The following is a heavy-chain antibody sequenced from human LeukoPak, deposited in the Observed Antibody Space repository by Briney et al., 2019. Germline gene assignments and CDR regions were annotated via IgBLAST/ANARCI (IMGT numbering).Heavy chain of an antibody. V-gene: IGHV3-9*01. D-gene: IGHD1-1*01. Sequence: PGRSLRLSCAASGFSLEAYGMYWVRQAPGNGLEWVSGITWNSDDMAYADSVKGRFTISRDNAKNCLYLQMNSLTVEDTALYYCTRVTSWRTGFDYWGQGTLVTVSS. CDR1: GFSLEAYG. CDR2: ITWNSDDM. J-gene: IGHJ4*02. CDR3: TRVTSWRTGFDY.